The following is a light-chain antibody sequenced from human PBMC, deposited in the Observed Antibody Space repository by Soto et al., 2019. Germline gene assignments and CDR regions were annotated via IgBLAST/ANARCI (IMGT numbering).Light chain of an antibody. V-gene: IGLV2-23*01. CDR1: SSDVGTYNL. J-gene: IGLJ1*01. CDR3: CSYADSTTYV. CDR2: EGS. Sequence: QSVLTQPASVSGSPGQSITISCTGTSSDVGTYNLVSWYQQHPGKAPKLMIYEGSKWPSGVSNRFSGSKSGNTASLTISGLQAEDVADYYCCSYADSTTYVFGTGTKVTVL.